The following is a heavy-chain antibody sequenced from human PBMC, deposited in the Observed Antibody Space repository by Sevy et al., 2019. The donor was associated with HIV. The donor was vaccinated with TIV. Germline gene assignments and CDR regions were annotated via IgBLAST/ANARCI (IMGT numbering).Heavy chain of an antibody. J-gene: IGHJ3*01. Sequence: GGSLRLSCTASQFTFSTDAMSWVRQAPGKGLEWVSIISGSGTSTYYADSVKDRFSISRDNSRGTLHLQMNSLRAEDKALYYCAKDRGGYCSGGTCYGDAFDFWGPGTMVTVSS. V-gene: IGHV3-23*01. CDR1: QFTFSTDA. CDR3: AKDRGGYCSGGTCYGDAFDF. CDR2: ISGSGTST. D-gene: IGHD2-15*01.